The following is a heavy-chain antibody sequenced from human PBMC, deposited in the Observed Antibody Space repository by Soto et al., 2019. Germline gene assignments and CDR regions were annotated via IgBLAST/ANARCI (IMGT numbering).Heavy chain of an antibody. D-gene: IGHD2-15*01. Sequence: QVQLVQSGAEVKKPGSSVKVSCKASGGTFSSYAISWVRQAPGQGLEWMGGIIPIFGTANYAQQFQGRVTITADESTSTAYMELSRLRSEDTAGYYCARGNNGGSCYSCLWFDPWGQGTLVTVSS. J-gene: IGHJ5*02. CDR1: GGTFSSYA. CDR3: ARGNNGGSCYSCLWFDP. V-gene: IGHV1-69*01. CDR2: IIPIFGTA.